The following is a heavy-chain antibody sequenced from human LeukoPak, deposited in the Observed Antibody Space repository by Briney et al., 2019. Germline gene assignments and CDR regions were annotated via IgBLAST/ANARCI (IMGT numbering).Heavy chain of an antibody. J-gene: IGHJ3*02. V-gene: IGHV3-23*01. D-gene: IGHD6-19*01. CDR1: GSTFSSYA. CDR2: ISGSGGST. Sequence: GGSLRLSCAASGSTFSSYAMSWVRQAPGKGLEWVSAISGSGGSTYYADSVKGRFTISRDNSKNTLYLQMNSLRAEDTAVYYCAKGLEQWLVLGAFDIWGQGTMVTVSS. CDR3: AKGLEQWLVLGAFDI.